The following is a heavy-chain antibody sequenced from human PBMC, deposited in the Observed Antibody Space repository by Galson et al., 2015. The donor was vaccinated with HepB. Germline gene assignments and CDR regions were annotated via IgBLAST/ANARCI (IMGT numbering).Heavy chain of an antibody. CDR1: GGTFSSYA. CDR2: IIPIFGTA. V-gene: IGHV1-69*13. Sequence: SVKVSCKASGGTFSSYAISWVRQAPGQGLEWMGGIIPIFGTANYAQKFQGRVTITADESTSTAYMELSSLRSEDTAVYYCASSANGIWAPIQEYYYYYMDVWGKGTTVTVSS. J-gene: IGHJ6*03. CDR3: ASSANGIWAPIQEYYYYYMDV. D-gene: IGHD5-18*01.